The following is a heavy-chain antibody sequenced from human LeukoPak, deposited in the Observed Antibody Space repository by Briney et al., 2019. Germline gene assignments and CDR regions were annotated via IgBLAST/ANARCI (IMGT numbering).Heavy chain of an antibody. CDR2: IKQDESEK. V-gene: IGHV3-7*03. J-gene: IGHJ4*02. Sequence: GGSLRLSCAASGFTFDKYWMSWVRQAPGKGLEWVANIKQDESEKYYVDSVKGRFTISRDNAENSLFLQMNSLRAEDTAVYFCASAGGDSRSPLPFYYWGQGTLVTASS. D-gene: IGHD6-6*01. CDR1: GFTFDKYW. CDR3: ASAGGDSRSPLPFYY.